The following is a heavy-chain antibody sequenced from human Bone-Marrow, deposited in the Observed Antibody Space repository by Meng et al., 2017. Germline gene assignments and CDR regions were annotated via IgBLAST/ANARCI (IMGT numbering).Heavy chain of an antibody. Sequence: VQLTQLGAGLLKPSEILSLTCCVSGGPFSDNYLSWTRQPPGKGLEWIGEINHSGSTNYNPSLESRATISVDTSQNNLSLKLSSVTAADSAVYYCARGPTTMAHDFDYWGQGTLVTVSS. CDR2: INHSGST. D-gene: IGHD4-11*01. CDR1: GGPFSDNY. CDR3: ARGPTTMAHDFDY. J-gene: IGHJ4*02. V-gene: IGHV4-34*01.